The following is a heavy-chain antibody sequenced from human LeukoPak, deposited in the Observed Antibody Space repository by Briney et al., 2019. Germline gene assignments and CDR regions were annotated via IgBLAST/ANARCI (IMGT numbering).Heavy chain of an antibody. J-gene: IGHJ4*02. CDR1: GGSISSYY. Sequence: SETLSLTCTVSGGSISSYYWSWIRQPPGKGLEWIGYIYYSGGTYYNPSLKSRVTISVDTSKNQFSLKLSSVTAADTAVYYCARDLRNGPEQYYFDYWGQGTLVTVSS. V-gene: IGHV4-59*01. CDR2: IYYSGGT. D-gene: IGHD1-1*01. CDR3: ARDLRNGPEQYYFDY.